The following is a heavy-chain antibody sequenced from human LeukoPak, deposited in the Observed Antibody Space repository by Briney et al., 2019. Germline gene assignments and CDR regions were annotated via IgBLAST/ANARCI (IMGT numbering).Heavy chain of an antibody. CDR3: ARVCGYSSSWWTENWFDP. J-gene: IGHJ5*02. D-gene: IGHD6-13*01. Sequence: SETLSLTCGVYGGSLSGYYWSWIRQPPGKGLEWIGEINQSGSTNYNPSLKSRVTISVDTSKNQFSLKLSSVTAADTAVYYCARVCGYSSSWWTENWFDPWGQGTLVTVSS. CDR2: INQSGST. CDR1: GGSLSGYY. V-gene: IGHV4-34*01.